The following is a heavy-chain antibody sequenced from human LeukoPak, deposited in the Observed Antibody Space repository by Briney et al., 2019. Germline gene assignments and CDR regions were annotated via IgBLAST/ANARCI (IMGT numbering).Heavy chain of an antibody. CDR2: FDPEDGET. J-gene: IGHJ4*02. CDR1: GYTLTELS. V-gene: IGHV1-24*01. CDR3: ARGSGDGYNFGH. D-gene: IGHD5-24*01. Sequence: ASVKVSCKVSGYTLTELSMHWVRQAPGKGLEWMGGFDPEDGETIYAQKFQGRVTMTEDTSTDTAYMELSSLRSEDTAVYYCARGSGDGYNFGHWGQGTLVTVSS.